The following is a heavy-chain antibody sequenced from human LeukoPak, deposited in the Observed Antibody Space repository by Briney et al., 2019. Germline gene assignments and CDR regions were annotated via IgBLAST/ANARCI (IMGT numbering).Heavy chain of an antibody. D-gene: IGHD6-6*01. CDR2: ISSSSSYI. CDR3: AKDGDSSSFRLGYFDY. CDR1: GFTFSSYS. J-gene: IGHJ4*02. Sequence: GGSLRLSCAASGFTFSSYSMNWVRQAPGKGLEWVSSISSSSSYIYYADSVKGRFSISRDTAKNSLYLQMNSLRAEDTAVYYCAKDGDSSSFRLGYFDYWGQGTLVTVSS. V-gene: IGHV3-21*01.